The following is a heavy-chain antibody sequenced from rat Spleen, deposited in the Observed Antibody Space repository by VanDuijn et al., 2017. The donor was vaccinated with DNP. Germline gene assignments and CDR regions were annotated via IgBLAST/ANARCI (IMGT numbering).Heavy chain of an antibody. Sequence: EVQLVESGGGLVQPGRSLKLSCAASGFTFNSYWMAWIRQAPGKGLEWVASISPSGGGTYYRDSVKGRFTVSRDNAKSTLYLQMNSLKSEDTATYYCARSDNSGSKWNYWGHGVMVTVSS. V-gene: IGHV5-19*01. CDR1: GFTFNSYW. J-gene: IGHJ2*01. D-gene: IGHD4-3*01. CDR3: ARSDNSGSKWNY. CDR2: ISPSGGGT.